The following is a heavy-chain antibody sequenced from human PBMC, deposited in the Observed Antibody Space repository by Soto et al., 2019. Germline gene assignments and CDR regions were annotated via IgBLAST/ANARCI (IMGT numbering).Heavy chain of an antibody. D-gene: IGHD2-8*02. CDR3: ARDCSLGNRWCRWFDP. Sequence: EVQLAESGGGLVQPGGSLRLSCAASGFTLSSYAMNWVRQAPGKGLEWVSYISSSSSNIQYAGSVKGRFTISRDNAKNSLYLHMNSLRDDDTAVYFCARDCSLGNRWCRWFDPWGQGTLVTVSS. V-gene: IGHV3-48*02. J-gene: IGHJ5*02. CDR1: GFTLSSYA. CDR2: ISSSSSNI.